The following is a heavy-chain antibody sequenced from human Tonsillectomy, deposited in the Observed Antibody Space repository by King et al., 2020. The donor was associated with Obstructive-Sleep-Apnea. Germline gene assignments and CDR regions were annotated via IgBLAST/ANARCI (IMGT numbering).Heavy chain of an antibody. D-gene: IGHD4-17*01. J-gene: IGHJ4*02. CDR3: ARVSKGGIYGDSDLYFDY. CDR1: GFTFSSYW. V-gene: IGHV3-74*01. Sequence: VQLVESGGGLVQPGGSLRLSCAASGFTFSSYWMHWVRQAPGKGLVWVSRINSDGSSTSYADSVKGRFTISRDNAKNTLYLQMNNLRAEDTAVYYCARVSKGGIYGDSDLYFDYWGQGTLVTVSS. CDR2: INSDGSST.